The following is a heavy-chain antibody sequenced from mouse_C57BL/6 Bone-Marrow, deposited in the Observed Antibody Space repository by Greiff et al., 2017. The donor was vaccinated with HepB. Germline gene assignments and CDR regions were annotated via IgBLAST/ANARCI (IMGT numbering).Heavy chain of an antibody. CDR3: ARSNVIFYGNYWAIAY. D-gene: IGHD2-1*01. CDR1: GFTFNDYN. Sequence: VQLQQSDAELVKPGASVKLSCKVSGFTFNDYNIHWMKQRPEQGLEWIGNIYPGDGGTKYNEKFKGKATLTADKSSRTAYMQLNRQTSEDSAVYSGARSNVIFYGNYWAIAYWGQGTSVTVSS. V-gene: IGHV1-78*01. CDR2: IYPGDGGT. J-gene: IGHJ4*01.